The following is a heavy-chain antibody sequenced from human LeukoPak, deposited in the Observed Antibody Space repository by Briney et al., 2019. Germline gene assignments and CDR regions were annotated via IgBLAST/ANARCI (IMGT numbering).Heavy chain of an antibody. CDR3: ARSRDSSGYYHFDY. CDR2: IIPILGIA. CDR1: GGTFSSYA. Sequence: SVKVSCKASGGTFSSYAISWVRQAPGQGLEWMGRIIPILGIANYAQKFQGRVTITADKSTSTAYMGLSSLRSEDTAVYYCARSRDSSGYYHFDYWGQGTLVTVSS. D-gene: IGHD3-22*01. V-gene: IGHV1-69*04. J-gene: IGHJ4*02.